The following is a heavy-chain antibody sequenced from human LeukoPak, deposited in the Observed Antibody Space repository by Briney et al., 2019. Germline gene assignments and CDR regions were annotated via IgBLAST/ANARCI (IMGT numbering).Heavy chain of an antibody. CDR1: GYTFTSYG. Sequence: ASVKVSCKASGYTFTSYGISWVRQAPGQGLEWMGCISAYNGNTNYAQKLQGRVTMTTDTSTSTAYMELRSLRSDDTAVYYCARADKARVVVIPSDYWGQGTLVTVSS. CDR3: ARADKARVVVIPSDY. D-gene: IGHD3-22*01. J-gene: IGHJ4*02. V-gene: IGHV1-18*01. CDR2: ISAYNGNT.